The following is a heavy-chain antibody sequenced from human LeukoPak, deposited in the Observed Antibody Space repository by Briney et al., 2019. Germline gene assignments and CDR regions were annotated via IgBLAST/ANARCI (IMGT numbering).Heavy chain of an antibody. CDR1: GYSVTSYW. CDR2: IYPGDSDT. CDR3: ARSGGEYSSSWYNSFDP. Sequence: GESLKISCKGSGYSVTSYWIGWVRQLPGKGLEWMGIIYPGDSDTRYSPSFQGQVTISADRSFRTAYLQWSSLKDSDTAIYYCARSGGEYSSSWYNSFDPWGQGTLVTVSS. J-gene: IGHJ5*02. V-gene: IGHV5-51*01. D-gene: IGHD6-13*01.